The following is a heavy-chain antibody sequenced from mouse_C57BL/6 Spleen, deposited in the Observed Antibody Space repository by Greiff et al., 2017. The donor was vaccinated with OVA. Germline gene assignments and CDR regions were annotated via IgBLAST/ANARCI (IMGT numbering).Heavy chain of an antibody. CDR1: GYAFTNYL. CDR3: ARKKGYYDYDGVGAY. J-gene: IGHJ3*01. CDR2: INPGSGGT. Sequence: QVQLQQSGAELVRPGTSVKVSCKASGYAFTNYLIEWVKQRPGQGLEWIGVINPGSGGTNYNEKFKGKATLTADKSSSTAYMQLSSLTSEDSAVYFCARKKGYYDYDGVGAYWGQGTLVTVSA. D-gene: IGHD2-4*01. V-gene: IGHV1-54*01.